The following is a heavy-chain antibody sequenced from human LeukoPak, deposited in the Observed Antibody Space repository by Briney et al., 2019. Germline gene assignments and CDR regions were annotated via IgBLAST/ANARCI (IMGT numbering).Heavy chain of an antibody. CDR2: ISGSGGSK. CDR1: GFTFSSYA. CDR3: AKNPRLEGWIYFDS. Sequence: PGGSLRLSCAASGFTFSSYAMSWVRQAPGKGLEWVSAISGSGGSKYYADSVKGRFTISRDNSKTTLYLQMNSLRAEDTAVYYCAKNPRLEGWIYFDSWGQGILVTVSS. V-gene: IGHV3-23*01. J-gene: IGHJ4*02. D-gene: IGHD1-1*01.